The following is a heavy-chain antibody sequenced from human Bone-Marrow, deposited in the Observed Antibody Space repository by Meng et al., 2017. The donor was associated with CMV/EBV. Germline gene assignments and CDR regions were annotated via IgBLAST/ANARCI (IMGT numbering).Heavy chain of an antibody. J-gene: IGHJ6*02. V-gene: IGHV3-30*02. CDR1: GFTFSSYG. CDR3: AKSAVGGNYYYYGMDV. D-gene: IGHD1-26*01. Sequence: GESLKISCAASGFTFSSYGMHWVRQAPGKGLEWVAFIRYDGSNKYYADSVKGRFTISRDNSKNTLYLQMNSLRAEDTAVYYCAKSAVGGNYYYYGMDVWGQGTTVTVS. CDR2: IRYDGSNK.